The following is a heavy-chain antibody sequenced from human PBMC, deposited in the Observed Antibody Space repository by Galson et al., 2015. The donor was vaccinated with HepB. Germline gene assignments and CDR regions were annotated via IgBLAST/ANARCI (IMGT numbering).Heavy chain of an antibody. CDR1: GFDFSGHW. CDR3: VPYGGRDGDSGH. D-gene: IGHD2-21*02. J-gene: IGHJ1*01. Sequence: SLRLSCAASGFDFSGHWMSWVRQAPGKGLEWVATIKQDGSEKSYVDSVKGRFSISRDNAKNSLYLQMNSLRGEDTAVFYCVPYGGRDGDSGHWGQGTLVIVSS. V-gene: IGHV3-7*03. CDR2: IKQDGSEK.